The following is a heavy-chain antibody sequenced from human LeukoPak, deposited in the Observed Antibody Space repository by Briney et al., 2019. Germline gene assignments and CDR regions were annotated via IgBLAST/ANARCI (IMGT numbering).Heavy chain of an antibody. D-gene: IGHD1-26*01. CDR2: ISYSGST. Sequence: SGTLSLTCTVSGGSISGSSNYWGWIRQPPGKGLEWIGTISYSGSTYYNPSLKTRVTISVDTSKNQFSLKLTSVTAADTAMYYCARLTPYSGSPLGDYWGQGTLVTVSS. V-gene: IGHV4-39*01. CDR3: ARLTPYSGSPLGDY. CDR1: GGSISGSSNY. J-gene: IGHJ4*02.